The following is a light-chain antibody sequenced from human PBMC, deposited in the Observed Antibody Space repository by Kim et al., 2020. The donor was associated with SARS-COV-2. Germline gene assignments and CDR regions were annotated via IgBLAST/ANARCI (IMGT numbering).Light chain of an antibody. Sequence: DIQLTQSPAFLYASVGDKVTITCRASQGTTNSFAWYQQKPGEAPKLLIFEASILQTGVPSRFTGSGSGTEFTLTISSLQPEDFATYFCQQLNSDPLTFGGGTKLEI. V-gene: IGKV1-9*01. J-gene: IGKJ2*01. CDR2: EAS. CDR3: QQLNSDPLT. CDR1: QGTTNS.